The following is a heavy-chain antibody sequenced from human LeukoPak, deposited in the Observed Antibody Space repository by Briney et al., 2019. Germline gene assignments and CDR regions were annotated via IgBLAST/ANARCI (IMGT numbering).Heavy chain of an antibody. D-gene: IGHD2-21*02. CDR3: ATGMVTHPDAFDI. J-gene: IGHJ3*02. CDR2: FDPEDGET. CDR1: GYTLTELS. V-gene: IGHV1-24*01. Sequence: ASVKVSCKVSGYTLTELSMHWVRQAPGKGLEWMGGFDPEDGETIYAQKFQGRVTTTEDTSTDTAYMELSSLRSEDTAVYYCATGMVTHPDAFDIWGQGTMVTVSS.